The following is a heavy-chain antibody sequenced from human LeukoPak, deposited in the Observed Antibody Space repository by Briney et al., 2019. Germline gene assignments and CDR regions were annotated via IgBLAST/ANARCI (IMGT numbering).Heavy chain of an antibody. J-gene: IGHJ4*02. CDR3: ARQPYMLGAYYFDY. Sequence: PGGSLRLSCAASGFTVSSRYMSWIRQPPGKGLEWIGYIFYSGSTNYNPSLKSRVTLSVDTSKNQFSLKLGSVTAADTAVYYCARQPYMLGAYYFDYWGQGTLVTVSS. CDR2: IFYSGST. D-gene: IGHD1-26*01. CDR1: GFTVSSRY. V-gene: IGHV4-59*08.